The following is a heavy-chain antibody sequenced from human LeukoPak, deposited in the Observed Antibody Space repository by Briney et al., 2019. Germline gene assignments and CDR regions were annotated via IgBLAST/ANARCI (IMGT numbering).Heavy chain of an antibody. D-gene: IGHD6-13*01. J-gene: IGHJ4*02. V-gene: IGHV3-23*01. Sequence: GGSLRLSCAASGFTFRSYAMSWVRQAPGKGLAWVSGISDSASSAHYADSVKGRFTISRDNSRNTLYPQMNSLRAEDTAVYYCAKDVKSSTWSARGYFDYWGQGSLVTVSS. CDR2: ISDSASSA. CDR1: GFTFRSYA. CDR3: AKDVKSSTWSARGYFDY.